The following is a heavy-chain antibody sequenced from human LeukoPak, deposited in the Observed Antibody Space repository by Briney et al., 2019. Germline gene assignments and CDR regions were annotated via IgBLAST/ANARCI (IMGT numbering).Heavy chain of an antibody. CDR3: AGRDSASDCFDF. CDR1: GGSITSGGSS. Sequence: PSQTLSLTCSVAGGSITSGGSSWNWLRQVPGKGLEWIGHISYNGITFYDPSLRSRVSMSLATSKNHFFLNLSSVTAAATAIYYWAGRDSASDCFDFWGQGSLATVSS. CDR2: ISYNGIT. D-gene: IGHD6-6*01. V-gene: IGHV4-31*03. J-gene: IGHJ4*02.